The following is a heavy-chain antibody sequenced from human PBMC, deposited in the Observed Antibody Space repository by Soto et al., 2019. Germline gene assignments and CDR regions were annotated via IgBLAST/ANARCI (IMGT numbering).Heavy chain of an antibody. J-gene: IGHJ4*02. D-gene: IGHD5-18*01. Sequence: SETLSLTCTVSGGSISSSSYYWGWIRQPPGKGLEWIGSIYYSGSTYYNPSLKSRVTISVDTSKNQFSLKLSSVTAADTAVYYCASPDTAMVFDYWGQGTLVTVSS. CDR2: IYYSGST. CDR3: ASPDTAMVFDY. CDR1: GGSISSSSYY. V-gene: IGHV4-39*01.